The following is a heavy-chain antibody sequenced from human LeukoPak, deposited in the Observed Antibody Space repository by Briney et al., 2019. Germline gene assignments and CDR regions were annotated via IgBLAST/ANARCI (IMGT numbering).Heavy chain of an antibody. J-gene: IGHJ6*02. CDR3: AKDLSNYYDSSGSSTYSHYGLDV. D-gene: IGHD3-22*01. Sequence: PGGSLRLSCVVSGFTFSDFAMSWVRRAPGKGLEWVSAISASGGTTYYADSVKGRFTISRDNSKSTVFLQMNSLSAEDTAVYHCAKDLSNYYDSSGSSTYSHYGLDVWGQGTTVTVSS. V-gene: IGHV3-23*01. CDR1: GFTFSDFA. CDR2: ISASGGTT.